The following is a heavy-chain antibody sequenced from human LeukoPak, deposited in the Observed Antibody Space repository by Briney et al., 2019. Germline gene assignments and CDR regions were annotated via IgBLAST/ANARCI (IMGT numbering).Heavy chain of an antibody. Sequence: SETLSLTCTVSGGSISSYYWSWIRQPAGKGLESIGHISTSGSTNYNPSLKSRVTMSVDTSKNQFSLKLSSVTAADTAVYYCARDRDYGDYDAFDIWGQGTMVTVSS. J-gene: IGHJ3*02. CDR2: ISTSGST. V-gene: IGHV4-4*07. CDR1: GGSISSYY. D-gene: IGHD4-17*01. CDR3: ARDRDYGDYDAFDI.